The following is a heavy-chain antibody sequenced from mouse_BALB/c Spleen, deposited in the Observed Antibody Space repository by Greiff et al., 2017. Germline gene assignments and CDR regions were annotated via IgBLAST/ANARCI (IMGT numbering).Heavy chain of an antibody. CDR2: INPYNDGT. D-gene: IGHD1-1*01. CDR3: ARWGGSGGFAY. CDR1: GYTFTSYV. V-gene: IGHV1-14*01. J-gene: IGHJ3*01. Sequence: EVKLQESGPELVKPGASVKMSCKASGYTFTSYVMHWVKQKPGQGLEWIGYINPYNDGTKYNEKFKGKATLTSDKSSSTAYMELSSLTSEDSAVYYCARWGGSGGFAYWGQGTLVTVSA.